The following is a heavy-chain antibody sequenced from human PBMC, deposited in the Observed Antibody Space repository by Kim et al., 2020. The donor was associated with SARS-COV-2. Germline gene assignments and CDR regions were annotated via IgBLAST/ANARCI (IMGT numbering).Heavy chain of an antibody. V-gene: IGHV3-7*01. D-gene: IGHD1-26*01. J-gene: IGHJ4*02. CDR2: GSKK. Sequence: GSKKYYATSVKGQFTISRDHAKNSLYLQMNGLRAEDTALYYCARDKTGASWGQGTLVTVSS. CDR3: ARDKTGAS.